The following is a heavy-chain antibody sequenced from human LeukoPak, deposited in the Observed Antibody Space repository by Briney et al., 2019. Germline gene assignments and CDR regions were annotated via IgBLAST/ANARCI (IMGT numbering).Heavy chain of an antibody. CDR1: GGTFSSNV. D-gene: IGHD6-13*01. Sequence: SVKVSCKASGGTFSSNVISWVRQAPGQGLEWMGRIIPIIGTPDYAQKFQGRVTITADKSTNTACMELTSLKSEDTAVYYCARAGGSSWYVSLYYWGQGTLVTVSS. CDR3: ARAGGSSWYVSLYY. CDR2: IIPIIGTP. V-gene: IGHV1-69*04. J-gene: IGHJ4*02.